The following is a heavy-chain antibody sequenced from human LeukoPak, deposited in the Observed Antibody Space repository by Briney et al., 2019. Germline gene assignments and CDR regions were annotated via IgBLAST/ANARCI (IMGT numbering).Heavy chain of an antibody. CDR2: IYSGGST. J-gene: IGHJ3*02. Sequence: GGSLRLSCAASGFIFNTYSMNWVRQAPGKGLEWVSVIYSGGSTYYADSVKGRFTISRDNSKNTLYLQMNSLRAEDTAVYYCARDGFSSGYPYDAFDIWGQGTMVTVSS. D-gene: IGHD3-22*01. V-gene: IGHV3-53*01. CDR1: GFIFNTYS. CDR3: ARDGFSSGYPYDAFDI.